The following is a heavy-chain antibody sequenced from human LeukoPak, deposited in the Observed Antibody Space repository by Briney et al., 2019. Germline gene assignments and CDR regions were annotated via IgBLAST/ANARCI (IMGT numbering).Heavy chain of an antibody. Sequence: SETLSLTCAVYGGSFSGYYWSWIRQPPGKGLEWIGEINHSGSTNYNPSLKSRVTISVDTSKNQFSLKLSSVTAADTAVCYCARGREYKRMFDYWGQGTLVTVSP. J-gene: IGHJ4*02. CDR1: GGSFSGYY. CDR3: ARGREYKRMFDY. CDR2: INHSGST. D-gene: IGHD1-1*01. V-gene: IGHV4-34*01.